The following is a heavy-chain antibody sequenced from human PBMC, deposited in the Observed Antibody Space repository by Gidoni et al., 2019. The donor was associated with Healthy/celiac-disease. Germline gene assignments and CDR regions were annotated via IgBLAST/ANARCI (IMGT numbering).Heavy chain of an antibody. V-gene: IGHV1-69*04. J-gene: IGHJ5*02. Sequence: QVQLVQSGAEVKKPGSSVKVSCKASGGTFSSYAISWVRQAPGQGLEWMGRIIPILGIANYAQKFQGRVTITADKSTSTAYMELSSLRSEDTAVYYCAREDIGYCSSTSCQPQPGWFDPWGQGTLVTVSS. CDR1: GGTFSSYA. D-gene: IGHD2-2*01. CDR3: AREDIGYCSSTSCQPQPGWFDP. CDR2: IIPILGIA.